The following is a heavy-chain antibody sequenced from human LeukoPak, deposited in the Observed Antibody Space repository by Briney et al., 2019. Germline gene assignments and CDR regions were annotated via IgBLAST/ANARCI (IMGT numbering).Heavy chain of an antibody. J-gene: IGHJ4*02. CDR3: ARDMGIAAGRYFDY. CDR2: IYHSGST. D-gene: IGHD6-13*01. V-gene: IGHV4-4*02. CDR1: GGSISSSNW. Sequence: SETLSLTCAVSGGSISSSNWWSWVRQPPGKGLEWIGEIYHSGSTNYNPSLKSRVTISVDKSKNQFSLKLSSVTAAYTAVYYCARDMGIAAGRYFDYWGQGTLVTVSS.